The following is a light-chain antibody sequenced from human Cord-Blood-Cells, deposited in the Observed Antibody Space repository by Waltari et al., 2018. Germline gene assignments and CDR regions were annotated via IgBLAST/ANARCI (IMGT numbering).Light chain of an antibody. J-gene: IGLJ2*01. V-gene: IGLV2-23*02. CDR2: EVS. CDR3: CSYAGSSTFVV. Sequence: QSALTQPASVSGSPGQSITISCTGTSSDVGSYNLFSWYQQHPGKAPKLMIYEVSKRPSGVSNRLSGSKSGNTASLTISGLQAEDEADYYCCSYAGSSTFVVFGGGTKLTVL. CDR1: SSDVGSYNL.